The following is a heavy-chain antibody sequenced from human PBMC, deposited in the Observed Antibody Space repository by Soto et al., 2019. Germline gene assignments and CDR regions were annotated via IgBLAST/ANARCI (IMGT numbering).Heavy chain of an antibody. J-gene: IGHJ5*02. D-gene: IGHD6-19*01. CDR3: ARDKLDGIAVAGRSNWFDP. Sequence: ASVKVSCKASGGTFSSYAISWVRQAPGQGLEWMGGIIPIFGTANYAQKFQGRVTITADESTSTAYMELSSLRSEDTAVYYCARDKLDGIAVAGRSNWFDPWGQGTLVTVSS. CDR2: IIPIFGTA. V-gene: IGHV1-69*13. CDR1: GGTFSSYA.